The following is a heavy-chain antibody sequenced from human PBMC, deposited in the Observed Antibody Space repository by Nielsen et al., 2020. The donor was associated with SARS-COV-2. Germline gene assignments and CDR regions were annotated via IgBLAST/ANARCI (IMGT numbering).Heavy chain of an antibody. CDR2: ISGSGGDT. D-gene: IGHD4-17*01. J-gene: IGHJ5*02. CDR3: AKTATTRAYWFDP. CDR1: GFTFNTFA. V-gene: IGHV3-23*01. Sequence: GESLKISCAASGFTFNTFAMGWVRQAPGKGLEWVSAISGSGGDTYYADSVKGRFTISRDNSKNTLYLQMNSLRVEDTAVYYCAKTATTRAYWFDPWGQGTLVTVSS.